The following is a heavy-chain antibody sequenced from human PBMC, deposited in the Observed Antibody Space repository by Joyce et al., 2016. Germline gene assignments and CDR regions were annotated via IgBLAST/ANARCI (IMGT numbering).Heavy chain of an antibody. CDR2: INSTGRDI. CDR1: VFTFTDYY. V-gene: IGHV3-11*01. CDR3: ARTARLVDV. J-gene: IGHJ6*02. D-gene: IGHD6-6*01. Sequence: QVHLVESGGGLVKPGGSLRLSCAASVFTFTDYYMTWMRQAQGKGPEWVSYINSTGRDINYADSVKGRFTISRDNAKRSIYLQMNSLRAEDTAVYYCARTARLVDVWGQGTTVTVSS.